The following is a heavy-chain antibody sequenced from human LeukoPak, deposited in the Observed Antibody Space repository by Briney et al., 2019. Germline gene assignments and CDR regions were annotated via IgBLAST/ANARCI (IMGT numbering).Heavy chain of an antibody. CDR1: GFSLSTYY. CDR2: ITNSGRST. J-gene: IGHJ4*02. V-gene: IGHV3-11*04. CDR3: AREASGYYHVFDS. Sequence: TAGSLPLSCAASGFSLSTYYISWIRQAPGKGLEWVSYITNSGRSTKYADAVKGRFTISRDNAKQSVYLEMTDLRAEDTAVYYCAREASGYYHVFDSWGQGALVIVSS. D-gene: IGHD3-3*01.